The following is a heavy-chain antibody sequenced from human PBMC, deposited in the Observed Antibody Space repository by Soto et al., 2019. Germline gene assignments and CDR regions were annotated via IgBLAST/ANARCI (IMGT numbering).Heavy chain of an antibody. V-gene: IGHV5-51*01. D-gene: IGHD6-13*01. J-gene: IGHJ6*02. Sequence: PGESLKISCKGSGYSFTSYWIGWVRQMPGKGLEWMGIIYPGDSDTRYSPSFQGQVTISADKSISTAYLQWSSLRAEDTAVYYCARRQIPPPTRGAANARGGMDVWGQGTTVTVSS. CDR1: GYSFTSYW. CDR3: ARRQIPPPTRGAANARGGMDV. CDR2: IYPGDSDT.